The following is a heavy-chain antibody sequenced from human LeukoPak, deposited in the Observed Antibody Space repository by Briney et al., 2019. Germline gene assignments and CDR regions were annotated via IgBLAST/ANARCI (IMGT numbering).Heavy chain of an antibody. V-gene: IGHV3-23*01. CDR2: ISDFVDNT. J-gene: IGHJ6*02. Sequence: PGGSLRLSCAGSGFSFGSYPMSWVRQAPGKGLEWVSSISDFVDNTYYADSVKGRFTISRDNAKNSLYLQMNSLRAEDTAVYYCARGSPSRDGYYYYYGMDVWGQGTTVTVSS. D-gene: IGHD5-24*01. CDR3: ARGSPSRDGYYYYYGMDV. CDR1: GFSFGSYP.